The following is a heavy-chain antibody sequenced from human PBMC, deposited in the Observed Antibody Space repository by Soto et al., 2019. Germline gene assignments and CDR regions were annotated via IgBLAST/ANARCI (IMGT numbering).Heavy chain of an antibody. V-gene: IGHV1-18*01. J-gene: IGHJ6*02. Sequence: ASVKVSCKASGYTFTSYGISWVRQAPGQGLEGMGWISAYNGNTNYVQKLQGRVTMTTDTSTSTAYMELRSLRSDDTAVYYCARDLLRYFGWLPPTQYYYGMDVWGQGTTVTVSS. CDR3: ARDLLRYFGWLPPTQYYYGMDV. D-gene: IGHD3-9*01. CDR1: GYTFTSYG. CDR2: ISAYNGNT.